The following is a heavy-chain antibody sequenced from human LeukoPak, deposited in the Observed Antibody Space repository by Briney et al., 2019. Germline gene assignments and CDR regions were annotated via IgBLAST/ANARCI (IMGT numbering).Heavy chain of an antibody. D-gene: IGHD3-10*01. J-gene: IGHJ4*02. V-gene: IGHV3-74*01. CDR1: GFSLTNRW. CDR2: IRTDGHDT. Sequence: GGSLTLSCAAAGFSLTNRWMHWVRQAPGKVLVWVSRIRTDGHDTSYADSVKGRFTISRDNAKNTLYLQINSLRDEDTAVYYCARDLVAGSGSLDYWGQGTLVSVSS. CDR3: ARDLVAGSGSLDY.